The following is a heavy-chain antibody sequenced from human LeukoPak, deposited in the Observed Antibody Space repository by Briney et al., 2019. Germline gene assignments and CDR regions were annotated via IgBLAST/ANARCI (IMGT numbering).Heavy chain of an antibody. V-gene: IGHV1-2*02. CDR3: AKDRITQGYSYGSHYYYGMDV. Sequence: ASVKVSCKASGYTFTGYYMHWVRQAPGQGLEWMGWINPNSGGTSYAQKFQGRVTMTRDTSISTAYMELSRLRSDDTAVYYCAKDRITQGYSYGSHYYYGMDVWGQGTTVTVSS. D-gene: IGHD5-18*01. CDR1: GYTFTGYY. CDR2: INPNSGGT. J-gene: IGHJ6*02.